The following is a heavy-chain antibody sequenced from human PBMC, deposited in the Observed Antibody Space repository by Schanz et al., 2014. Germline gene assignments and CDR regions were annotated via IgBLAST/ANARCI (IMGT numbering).Heavy chain of an antibody. V-gene: IGHV3-30*02. CDR2: IHYDGTYK. D-gene: IGHD5-18*01. CDR3: AKLDGYAYGSMGQEYFDY. J-gene: IGHJ4*02. CDR1: GFIFRTYG. Sequence: QVHLVESGGGVVQPGGSLRLSCAASGFIFRTYGMHWVRQAPGKGLEWVAFIHYDGTYKYEADSVKGRFTISRDNSENTLYLQMIILRAEDTAVYYCAKLDGYAYGSMGQEYFDYWGQGTLVAVSS.